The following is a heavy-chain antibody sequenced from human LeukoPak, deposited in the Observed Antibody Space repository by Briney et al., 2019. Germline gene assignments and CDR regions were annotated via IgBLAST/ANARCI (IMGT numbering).Heavy chain of an antibody. CDR1: GFTFSSYG. J-gene: IGHJ4*02. CDR2: IWYDGSNK. D-gene: IGHD2-8*01. V-gene: IGHV3-33*01. Sequence: QPGRSLRLSCAASGFTFSSYGMHWVRQAPGKGLERVAVIWYDGSNKYYADSVKGRFTISRDNSKNTLYLQMNSLRAEDTAVYYCARDHGPLDYWGQGTLVTVSS. CDR3: ARDHGPLDY.